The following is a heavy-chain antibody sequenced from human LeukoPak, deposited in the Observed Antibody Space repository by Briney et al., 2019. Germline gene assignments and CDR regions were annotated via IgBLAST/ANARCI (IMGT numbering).Heavy chain of an antibody. CDR3: ASVWRYLVARAYFDY. Sequence: ASVKVSCKVSGYTLTELSMHWVRQAPGKGLEWMGGFDPEDGETIYAQKFQGRVTMTEDTSTDTAYMELSSLRSEDTAVYYCASVWRYLVARAYFDYWGQGTLVTVSS. V-gene: IGHV1-24*01. CDR2: FDPEDGET. D-gene: IGHD5-12*01. CDR1: GYTLTELS. J-gene: IGHJ4*02.